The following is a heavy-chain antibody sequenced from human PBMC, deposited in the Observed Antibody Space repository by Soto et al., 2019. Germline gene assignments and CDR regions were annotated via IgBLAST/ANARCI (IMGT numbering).Heavy chain of an antibody. CDR3: VDGWNEF. V-gene: IGHV3-15*01. J-gene: IGHJ4*02. D-gene: IGHD3-10*01. Sequence: EVKVVESGGDLVKPGGSLKLSCETSGFMFTSAWMSWVRQAPGKGLEWVGRIKRRREGGARDYAAPVKGRFNISRDDSKNMVCLQRDDLKAEDTAVYYCVDGWNEFWGQGTLVSVSS. CDR1: GFMFTSAW. CDR2: IKRRREGGAR.